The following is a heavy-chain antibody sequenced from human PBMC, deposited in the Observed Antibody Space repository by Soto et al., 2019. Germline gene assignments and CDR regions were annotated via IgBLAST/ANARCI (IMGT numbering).Heavy chain of an antibody. CDR2: ISSNGGST. Sequence: GSLRLSCSASGFTFSSYAMHWVRQAPGKGLEYVSAISSNGGSTYYADSVKGRFTISRDNSKNTLYLQMSSLRAEDTAVYYCVKISYYYDSSGYYYNAFDIWGQGTMVTVSS. CDR1: GFTFSSYA. D-gene: IGHD3-22*01. J-gene: IGHJ3*02. CDR3: VKISYYYDSSGYYYNAFDI. V-gene: IGHV3-64D*08.